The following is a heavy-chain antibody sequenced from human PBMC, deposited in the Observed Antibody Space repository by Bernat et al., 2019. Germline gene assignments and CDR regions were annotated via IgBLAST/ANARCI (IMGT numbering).Heavy chain of an antibody. Sequence: EVQLVESGGGLVKPGGSLRLSCAASGFTFSNAWMSWVRQAPGKGLEWVGRIKSKTDGGTTDYAAPVKGRFTISRDDSKNTLYLQMNSLKTEDTAVYYCTTLTTNSARYDWYFDLWGRGTLVTVSS. D-gene: IGHD4-11*01. J-gene: IGHJ2*01. CDR2: IKSKTDGGTT. CDR3: TTLTTNSARYDWYFDL. CDR1: GFTFSNAW. V-gene: IGHV3-15*01.